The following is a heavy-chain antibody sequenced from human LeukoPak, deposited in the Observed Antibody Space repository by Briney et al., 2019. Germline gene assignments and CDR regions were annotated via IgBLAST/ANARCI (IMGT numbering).Heavy chain of an antibody. CDR1: GFTFSNAW. V-gene: IGHV3-15*01. D-gene: IGHD2-2*01. CDR3: TTDTYCSSTSCYVGY. Sequence: PGRSLRLSCAASGFTFSNAWMSWVRQAPGKGLEWVGRIKSKTDGGTTDYAAPVKGRFTISRDDSKNTLYLQMNSLKTEDTAVYYCTTDTYCSSTSCYVGYWGQGTLVTVSS. CDR2: IKSKTDGGTT. J-gene: IGHJ4*02.